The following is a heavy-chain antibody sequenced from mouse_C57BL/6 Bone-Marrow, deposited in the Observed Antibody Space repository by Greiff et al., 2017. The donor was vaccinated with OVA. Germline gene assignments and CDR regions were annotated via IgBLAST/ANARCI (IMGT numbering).Heavy chain of an antibody. CDR3: ARRSTMVTTSDYFDY. CDR2: INSDGGST. Sequence: EVNLVESGGGLVQPGESLKLSCESNEYEFPSHDMSWVRKTPEKRLELVAAINSDGGSTYYPDTMERRFIISRDNTKKTLYLQMSSLRSEDTALYYCARRSTMVTTSDYFDYWGQGTTLTVSS. D-gene: IGHD2-2*01. V-gene: IGHV5-2*03. CDR1: EYEFPSHD. J-gene: IGHJ2*01.